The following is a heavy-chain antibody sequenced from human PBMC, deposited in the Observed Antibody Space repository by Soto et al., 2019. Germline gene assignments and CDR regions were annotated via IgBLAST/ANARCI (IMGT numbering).Heavy chain of an antibody. CDR2: IQQDGSEK. D-gene: IGHD3-10*01. CDR3: ARDFGPAILLWYGELDEDYYFDY. J-gene: IGHJ4*02. CDR1: GFTFSSYW. Sequence: GGSLRLSCAASGFTFSSYWMSWVRQAPGKGLEWVANIQQDGSEKYYVDSVKGRFTISRDTSKNSLYLQMNRLRAEDTAAYDCARDFGPAILLWYGELDEDYYFDYWGQGTLVTLSS. V-gene: IGHV3-7*01.